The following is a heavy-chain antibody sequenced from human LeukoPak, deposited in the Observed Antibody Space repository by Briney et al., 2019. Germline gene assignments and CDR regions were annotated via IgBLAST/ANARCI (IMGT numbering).Heavy chain of an antibody. Sequence: APVKVSCKASGYTFTGYYMHWVRQAPGQGLEWMGWINPNSGGTNYAQKFQGRVTMTRDTSISTAYMELSRLRSDDTAVYYCARARRDGYNWGYWGQGTLVTVSS. J-gene: IGHJ4*02. D-gene: IGHD5-24*01. CDR2: INPNSGGT. CDR1: GYTFTGYY. CDR3: ARARRDGYNWGY. V-gene: IGHV1-2*02.